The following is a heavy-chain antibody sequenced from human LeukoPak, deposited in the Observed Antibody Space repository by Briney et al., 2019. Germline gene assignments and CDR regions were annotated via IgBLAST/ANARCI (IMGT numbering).Heavy chain of an antibody. CDR3: ARDRTSDYYGGGVSFDF. V-gene: IGHV3-30*04. CDR2: ISADGRNI. J-gene: IGHJ4*02. D-gene: IGHD3-22*01. Sequence: QSGGSLRLSWEVSGLTFSFCAMHGLRQAPAKGLEWVAVISADGRNIDSADSVKGRFTIPRDNYKNTLDLQMNSLRREDTAVYYCARDRTSDYYGGGVSFDFWGQGTLVIVSS. CDR1: GLTFSFCA.